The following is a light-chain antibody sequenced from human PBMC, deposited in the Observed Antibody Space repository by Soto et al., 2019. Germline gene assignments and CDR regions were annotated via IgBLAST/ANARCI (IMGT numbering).Light chain of an antibody. J-gene: IGKJ1*01. V-gene: IGKV1-39*01. Sequence: DLQMTQSPSSLSASVRDRVTISCRASQSIGSNLNWYQQSPGKAPKLLVFAASSKARGVTLRFDGSGSGTDFSLTIYSLQPEDFGTYYCQQTHTFPWTFGQGTKVDVK. CDR1: QSIGSN. CDR3: QQTHTFPWT. CDR2: AAS.